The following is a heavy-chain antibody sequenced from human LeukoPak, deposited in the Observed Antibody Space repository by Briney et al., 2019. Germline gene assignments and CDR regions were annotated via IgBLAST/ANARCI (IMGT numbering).Heavy chain of an antibody. CDR3: ARQVDSSGYYYVRWFDP. J-gene: IGHJ5*02. CDR1: GYSFTNYW. V-gene: IGHV5-51*01. CDR2: TYPGDSDT. Sequence: GESLKISCKGSGYSFTNYWIGWVRQMPGQGLEWMGITYPGDSDTRYSPSFQGQVTISADKSISTAYLQWSSLKASDTAMYYCARQVDSSGYYYVRWFDPWGQGTLVTVSS. D-gene: IGHD3-22*01.